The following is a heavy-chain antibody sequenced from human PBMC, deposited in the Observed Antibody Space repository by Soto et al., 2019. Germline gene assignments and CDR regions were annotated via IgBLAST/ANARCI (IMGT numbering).Heavy chain of an antibody. Sequence: QITLKESGPTLVKPTQTLTLTCTFSGFSLSTSEVGVGWIRQPPGKALEWLALISWNDDKRYSPSLKSRLTITDDTSKNEVVITMTIMDPVDTATYYCAHRLYDFWSGYLYAFDIWGQGTMVTVSS. V-gene: IGHV2-5*01. CDR1: GFSLSTSEVG. D-gene: IGHD3-3*01. J-gene: IGHJ3*02. CDR3: AHRLYDFWSGYLYAFDI. CDR2: ISWNDDK.